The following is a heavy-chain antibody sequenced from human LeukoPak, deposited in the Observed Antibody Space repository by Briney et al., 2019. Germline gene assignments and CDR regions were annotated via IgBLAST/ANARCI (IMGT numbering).Heavy chain of an antibody. CDR1: GGSISSGSYY. CDR3: AADEWLLLYGAFDI. D-gene: IGHD3-22*01. V-gene: IGHV4-61*02. CDR2: IYTSGST. Sequence: SQTLSLTCTVSGGSISSGSYYWSWIRQPAGKGLEWIGRIYTSGSTNYNPSLKSRVTISVDTSKNQFSLKLSSVTAADTAVYYCAADEWLLLYGAFDIWGQGTMVTVSS. J-gene: IGHJ3*02.